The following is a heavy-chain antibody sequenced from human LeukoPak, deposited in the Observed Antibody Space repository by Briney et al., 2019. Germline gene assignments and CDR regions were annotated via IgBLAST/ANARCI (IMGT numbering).Heavy chain of an antibody. CDR1: GGSVSSGSYY. J-gene: IGHJ4*02. CDR3: ARESRLVVVITPFDY. CDR2: IYTSGST. D-gene: IGHD3-22*01. Sequence: SQTLSLTCTVSGGSVSSGSYYWSWIRQPAGKGLEWIGRIYTSGSTNYNPSLKSRVTISVDTSKNQFSLKLSSVTAADTAVYYCARESRLVVVITPFDYWGQGTLVTVSS. V-gene: IGHV4-61*02.